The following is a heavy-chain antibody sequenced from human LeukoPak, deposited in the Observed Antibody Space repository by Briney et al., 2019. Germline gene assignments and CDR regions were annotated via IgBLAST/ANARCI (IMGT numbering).Heavy chain of an antibody. CDR3: AKERAQYVALAMPGYFDY. CDR1: GFTFSNYA. J-gene: IGHJ4*02. Sequence: GGSLRLSCAASGFTFSNYAMSWVRQAPGKGLEWVSVISGGGGSTYYADSVKGRFTISRDNSKNTMYLQMNSLRAEDTAVYYCAKERAQYVALAMPGYFDYWGQGTLVTVSS. D-gene: IGHD6-19*01. V-gene: IGHV3-23*01. CDR2: ISGGGGST.